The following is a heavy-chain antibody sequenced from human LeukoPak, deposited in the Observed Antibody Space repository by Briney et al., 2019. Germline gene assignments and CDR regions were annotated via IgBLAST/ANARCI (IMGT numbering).Heavy chain of an antibody. J-gene: IGHJ4*02. Sequence: GGSLRLSSEASGFTFSSYGMHWVGQAPGKGLEWVSAISGSGDRTYYADSVKGRFNISRDNSKNVMFLEMHSLRGDDTAVYLCARGPSRRGLRSSADYWGPGTLVTVSS. CDR2: ISGSGDRT. V-gene: IGHV3-23*01. D-gene: IGHD2-2*01. CDR1: GFTFSSYG. CDR3: ARGPSRRGLRSSADY.